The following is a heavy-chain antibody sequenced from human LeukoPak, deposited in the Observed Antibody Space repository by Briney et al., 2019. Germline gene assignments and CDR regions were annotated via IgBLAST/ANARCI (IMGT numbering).Heavy chain of an antibody. J-gene: IGHJ1*01. Sequence: SDTLSLTCTISGGSISSSSYYWDWIRQYPGKGLEWLGTIYYSGSTYYNASLKSRLFISVDTSNNQFSLRLSFVTAADTAVYYCARRRYYDATGYLDWGQGTLITVSS. CDR3: ARRRYYDATGYLD. CDR1: GGSISSSSYY. D-gene: IGHD3-22*01. CDR2: IYYSGST. V-gene: IGHV4-39*01.